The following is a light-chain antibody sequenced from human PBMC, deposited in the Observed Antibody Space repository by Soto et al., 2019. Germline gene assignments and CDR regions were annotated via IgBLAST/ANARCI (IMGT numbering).Light chain of an antibody. CDR1: QSFSSN. J-gene: IGKJ5*01. CDR2: GAS. V-gene: IGKV3-15*01. Sequence: EIVMTQSPATLSVSPGERATLSCRASQSFSSNLAWYQQKPGQAPRLLICGASTRATGIPARFSGSGSGTEFTLTLSSLQSEDFAVYYCQQYNNWPITFGQGTRLEIK. CDR3: QQYNNWPIT.